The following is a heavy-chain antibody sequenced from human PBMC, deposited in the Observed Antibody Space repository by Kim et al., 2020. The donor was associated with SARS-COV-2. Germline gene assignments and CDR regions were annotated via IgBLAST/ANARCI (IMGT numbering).Heavy chain of an antibody. D-gene: IGHD6-13*01. CDR1: GFTFDDYA. Sequence: GGSLRLSCAASGFTFDDYAMHWVRQAPGKGLEWVSGISWNSGSIGYADSVKGRFTISRDNAKNSLYLQMNSLRVEDTALYYCAKDLIAAARSGAFDIWGQGTMVTVSS. CDR2: ISWNSGSI. J-gene: IGHJ3*02. V-gene: IGHV3-9*01. CDR3: AKDLIAAARSGAFDI.